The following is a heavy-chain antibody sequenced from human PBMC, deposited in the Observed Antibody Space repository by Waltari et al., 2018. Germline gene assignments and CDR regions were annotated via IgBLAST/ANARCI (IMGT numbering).Heavy chain of an antibody. D-gene: IGHD4-17*01. Sequence: VHLEEFGGGVVQPGGSLTISCEASGFTLTNFGMHWVRQAPGKGLQWVTLSRKDGNNKFYADSVKGRFSIPRDNSKNTLYLHMNSLRPDDTAIYYCVKDGDSFVPGYDAFDVWGQGTMVTVSS. CDR1: GFTLTNFG. CDR2: SRKDGNNK. J-gene: IGHJ3*01. V-gene: IGHV3-30*02. CDR3: VKDGDSFVPGYDAFDV.